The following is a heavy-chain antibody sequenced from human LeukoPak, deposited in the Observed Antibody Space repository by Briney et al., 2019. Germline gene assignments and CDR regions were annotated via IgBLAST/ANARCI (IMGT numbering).Heavy chain of an antibody. D-gene: IGHD3-16*01. CDR3: ARDRGSFDY. Sequence: SETLSLTCTVSDGSISNYYWSWIRQTPGKGLELIGYIFYTGSTSYNPSLKSRVTISVDTSKNQFSLKLSSVTAADTAVYYCARDRGSFDYWGQGTLVTVSS. CDR1: DGSISNYY. V-gene: IGHV4-59*12. J-gene: IGHJ4*02. CDR2: IFYTGST.